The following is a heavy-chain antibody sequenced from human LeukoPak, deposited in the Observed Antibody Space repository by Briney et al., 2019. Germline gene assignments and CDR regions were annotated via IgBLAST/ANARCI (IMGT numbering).Heavy chain of an antibody. Sequence: PGGSLRLSCAASGFTFGSYAMSWVRQAPGKGLEWVSAISGSGGSTYYEDSVKGRFTISRDNSKNTLYLQMNSLRAEDTAVYYCAKVGYCSGGSCYDEYFQHWGQGTLVTVSS. CDR1: GFTFGSYA. CDR3: AKVGYCSGGSCYDEYFQH. CDR2: ISGSGGST. D-gene: IGHD2-15*01. J-gene: IGHJ1*01. V-gene: IGHV3-23*01.